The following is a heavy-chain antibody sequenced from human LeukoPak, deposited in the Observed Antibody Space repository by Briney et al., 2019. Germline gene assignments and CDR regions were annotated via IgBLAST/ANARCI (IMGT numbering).Heavy chain of an antibody. V-gene: IGHV4-4*07. CDR1: GGSISSYY. Sequence: SETLSLTCTVSGGSISSYYWSWIRQPAGKGLEWIGRIYTSGSTNYNPSLKSRVTISVDTSKNQFSLKLSSVTAADTAVYYCARLRKVATRKHFDYWGQGTLVTVSS. J-gene: IGHJ4*02. CDR3: ARLRKVATRKHFDY. CDR2: IYTSGST. D-gene: IGHD5-12*01.